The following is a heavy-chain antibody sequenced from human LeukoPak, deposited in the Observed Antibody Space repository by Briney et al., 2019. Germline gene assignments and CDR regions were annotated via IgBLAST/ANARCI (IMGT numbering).Heavy chain of an antibody. CDR3: ASESSPSPYYYYGMDV. V-gene: IGHV4-34*01. J-gene: IGHJ6*04. D-gene: IGHD3-10*01. CDR2: INHSGST. CDR1: GGSFSGYY. Sequence: KPSETLSLTCAVYGGSFSGYYWSWIRQPPGKGLEWIGEINHSGSTNYNPSLKSRVTISVDTSKNQFSLKLSPVTAADTAVYYCASESSPSPYYYYGMDVWGKGTTVTVSS.